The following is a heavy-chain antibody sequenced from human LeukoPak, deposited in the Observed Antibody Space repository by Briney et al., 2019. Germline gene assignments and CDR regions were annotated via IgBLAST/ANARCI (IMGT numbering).Heavy chain of an antibody. CDR2: IYTSGST. V-gene: IGHV4-61*02. D-gene: IGHD3-22*01. CDR3: AREEGSSGYLH. Sequence: SETLSLTCTVSGGSISSGRYYWSWIRQPAGKGLEWIGRIYTSGSTNYNPSLKSRVTISVDTSKNQFSLQLSSVTAADTAVYYCAREEGSSGYLHWGQGTLVTVSS. CDR1: GGSISSGRYY. J-gene: IGHJ4*02.